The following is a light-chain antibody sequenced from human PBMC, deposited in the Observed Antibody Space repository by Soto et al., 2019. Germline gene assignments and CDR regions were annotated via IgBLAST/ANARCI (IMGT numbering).Light chain of an antibody. Sequence: DIVMTQSPDTLSVSPGERATLSCRASQSISSNLAWYQQKPGQAPRLLIYRASTRATGIPARFSGSGSGTDFTLTISSLQSEDFAIYYCQHYTNWPPWTFGQGTKVEIK. V-gene: IGKV3-15*01. CDR2: RAS. J-gene: IGKJ1*01. CDR1: QSISSN. CDR3: QHYTNWPPWT.